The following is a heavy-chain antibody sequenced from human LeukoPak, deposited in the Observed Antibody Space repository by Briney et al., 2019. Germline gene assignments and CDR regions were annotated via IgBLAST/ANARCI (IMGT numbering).Heavy chain of an antibody. CDR3: AGQLYVSGSYYAPMDV. CDR1: GGSISSSSYF. CDR2: VHYSGST. D-gene: IGHD3-10*01. J-gene: IGHJ6*03. V-gene: IGHV4-39*01. Sequence: SETLSLTCSVSGGSISSSSYFWGWIRQPPGKGLEWIASVHYSGSTYYNPSLKSRVTISVDTSKNQFSLKLSSVTAADTAVYFCAGQLYVSGSYYAPMDVWGKGTTVTISS.